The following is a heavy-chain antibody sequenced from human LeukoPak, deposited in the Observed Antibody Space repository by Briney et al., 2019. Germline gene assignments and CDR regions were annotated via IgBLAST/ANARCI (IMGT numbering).Heavy chain of an antibody. CDR1: GGSFSGYY. V-gene: IGHV4-34*01. CDR2: INHSGST. J-gene: IGHJ6*03. Sequence: SETLSLTCAVYGGSFSGYYWSWIRQPPGKGLEWIGEINHSGSTNYNPSLKSRVTISVDTSKNQFSLKLSSVTAADTAVYYCARERAARPLFNFRSYYYYMDVWGKGTTVTVSS. D-gene: IGHD6-6*01. CDR3: ARERAARPLFNFRSYYYYMDV.